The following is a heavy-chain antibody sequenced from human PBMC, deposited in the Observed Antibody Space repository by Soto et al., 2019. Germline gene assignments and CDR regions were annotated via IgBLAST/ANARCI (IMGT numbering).Heavy chain of an antibody. J-gene: IGHJ6*03. CDR2: IGTAGDT. V-gene: IGHV3-13*01. CDR1: GFTFSSYD. Sequence: EVQLVESGGGLVQPGGSLRLSCAASGFTFSSYDMHWVRQATGKGLEWVSAIGTAGDTYYPGSVKGRFTISREKAKNSWELQMNSLRAGDTAVEYWARRSVYDFWSGYNMDGWGKGTTVTVSS. D-gene: IGHD3-3*01. CDR3: ARRSVYDFWSGYNMDG.